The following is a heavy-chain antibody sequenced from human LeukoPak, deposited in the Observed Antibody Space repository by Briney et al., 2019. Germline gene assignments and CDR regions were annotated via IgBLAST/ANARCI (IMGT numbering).Heavy chain of an antibody. V-gene: IGHV3-30*18. Sequence: SGGSLRLSCAASGFTFRSYGMHWVRQAPGKGLEWLAVISNDGRDTYYADSAKGRFTISRDNSKNTLYLQMNSLRAEDTAIYYCAKALLSDYDFSARMDVWGQGTTVTVSS. J-gene: IGHJ6*02. D-gene: IGHD5-12*01. CDR1: GFTFRSYG. CDR3: AKALLSDYDFSARMDV. CDR2: ISNDGRDT.